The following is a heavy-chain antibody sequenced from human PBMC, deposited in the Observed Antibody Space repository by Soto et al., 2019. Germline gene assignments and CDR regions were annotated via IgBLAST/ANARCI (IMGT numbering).Heavy chain of an antibody. D-gene: IGHD4-17*01. CDR3: ASDDGDYDYFDY. V-gene: IGHV4-30-4*01. CDR2: IYYSGST. Sequence: QGQLQESGPGLVKPSQTLSLTCTVSGGSISSGDYYWSWIRHPPGKGLEWIVYIYYSGSTYYNPSLKSRVTISVDTSKDQFPLKLSSVTAADTAVYYCASDDGDYDYFDYWGQGTLVTVSS. J-gene: IGHJ4*02. CDR1: GGSISSGDYY.